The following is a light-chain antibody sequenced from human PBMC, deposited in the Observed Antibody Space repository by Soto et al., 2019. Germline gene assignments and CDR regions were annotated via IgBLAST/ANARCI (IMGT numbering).Light chain of an antibody. V-gene: IGKV3-20*01. CDR3: QQYGTSHWT. CDR1: QSVSTNY. CDR2: GAS. J-gene: IGKJ1*01. Sequence: EIVFTHSPVTLSCARVERATLSCRASQSVSTNYLAWYQQKPGQTPRLLIYGASTRATGIPDRFSGSGSGTDFTLTISRLEPEDFAVYYCQQYGTSHWTFGQGTKVDIK.